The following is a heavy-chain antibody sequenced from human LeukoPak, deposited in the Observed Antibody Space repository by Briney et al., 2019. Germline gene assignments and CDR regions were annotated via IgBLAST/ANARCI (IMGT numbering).Heavy chain of an antibody. CDR1: GYTFTSYY. J-gene: IGHJ5*02. CDR2: INPSGGST. Sequence: ASVKVSCKASGYTFTSYYMHWVRQAPGQGLEWMGIINPSGGSTSYAQKFQGRVTMTRDMSTSTVYMELSSLRSDDTAVYYCARDPTFYIAVAGNWFDPWGQGTLVTVSS. CDR3: ARDPTFYIAVAGNWFDP. D-gene: IGHD6-19*01. V-gene: IGHV1-46*01.